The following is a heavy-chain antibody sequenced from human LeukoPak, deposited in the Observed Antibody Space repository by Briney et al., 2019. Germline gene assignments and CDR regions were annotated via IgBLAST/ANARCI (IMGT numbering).Heavy chain of an antibody. J-gene: IGHJ3*01. V-gene: IGHV3-23*01. CDR2: ISDRGDNT. CDR3: AKGRWGLTINNFDL. D-gene: IGHD7-27*01. Sequence: GGSLRLSCAASGFTFSSYSMNWVRQAPGKGLGWVSVISDRGDNTYYGDSVKGRFTISRDSSKNTLYLQMNSLGGEDTALYYCAKGRWGLTINNFDLWGQGTMVTVSS. CDR1: GFTFSSYS.